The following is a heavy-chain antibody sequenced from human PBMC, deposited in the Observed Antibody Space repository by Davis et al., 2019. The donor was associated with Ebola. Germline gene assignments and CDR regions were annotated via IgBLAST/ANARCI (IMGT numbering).Heavy chain of an antibody. CDR2: IYYSGST. D-gene: IGHD3-3*01. CDR3: ARTTYDLWSGYYFPLSSWYYYYYMDV. CDR1: GGSISSGAYY. J-gene: IGHJ6*03. Sequence: PSETLSLTCTVSGGSISSGAYYWSWIRPPPGKGLEWIGYIYYSGSTYYNPSLKSRVTISVDTSKNQFSLKLSSVTAADTAVYYCARTTYDLWSGYYFPLSSWYYYYYMDVWGKGTTVTVSS. V-gene: IGHV4-30-4*08.